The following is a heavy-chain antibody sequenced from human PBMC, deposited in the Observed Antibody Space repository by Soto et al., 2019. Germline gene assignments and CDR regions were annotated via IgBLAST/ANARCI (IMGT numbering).Heavy chain of an antibody. V-gene: IGHV4-59*01. Sequence: ASETLSLTCTVSGGSISSYYCSWIRQPPGKGLEWIGYIYYSGSTNYNPSLKSRVTISVDTSKNQFSLKLSSVTAADTAVYYCARWSITMVRGVIRYNWFDPWGQGTLVTVSS. CDR1: GGSISSYY. CDR3: ARWSITMVRGVIRYNWFDP. CDR2: IYYSGST. D-gene: IGHD3-10*01. J-gene: IGHJ5*02.